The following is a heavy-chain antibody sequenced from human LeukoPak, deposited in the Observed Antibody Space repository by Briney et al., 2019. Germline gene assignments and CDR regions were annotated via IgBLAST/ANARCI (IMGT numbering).Heavy chain of an antibody. CDR2: INPNSGGT. J-gene: IGHJ4*02. V-gene: IGHV1-2*02. CDR1: GYTFTDYY. D-gene: IGHD1-1*01. CDR3: ARDIWNLRMIYY. Sequence: ASVKVSCKASGYTFTDYYIHWVRQAPGQGLEWMGWINPNSGGTNYARKFQGRVTMTGDTSISTAYMELSGLRSDDTAVYYCARDIWNLRMIYYWGQGTLVTVSS.